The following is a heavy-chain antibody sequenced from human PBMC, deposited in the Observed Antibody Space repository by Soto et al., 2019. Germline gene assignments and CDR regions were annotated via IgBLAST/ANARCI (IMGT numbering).Heavy chain of an antibody. CDR2: IITIFGTA. D-gene: IGHD3-10*01. CDR1: GGTFSSYA. CDR3: ARGGVTMVRGVIIPYYYYGMDV. J-gene: IGHJ6*02. Sequence: GASVKVSCKASGGTFSSYAISWVRQAPGQGLEWMGGIITIFGTANYAQKFQGRVTITADESTSTAYMDLSSLRSEDTAVYYCARGGVTMVRGVIIPYYYYGMDVWGQGTTVTVSS. V-gene: IGHV1-69*13.